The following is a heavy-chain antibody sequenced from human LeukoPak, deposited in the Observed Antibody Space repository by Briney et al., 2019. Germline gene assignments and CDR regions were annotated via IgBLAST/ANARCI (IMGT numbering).Heavy chain of an antibody. CDR2: ISPRGDIT. D-gene: IGHD3-16*01. CDR1: GFTFSSHG. V-gene: IGHV3-23*01. Sequence: PGETLRLSCAASGFTFSSHGMNWVRQAPGKGLEWVSGISPRGDITYYKDSVRGRFTISRDNFKNTVSLQLNSLRAEDTAMYYCAKDDDWGRFNHWGQGTLVTVSS. CDR3: AKDDDWGRFNH. J-gene: IGHJ1*01.